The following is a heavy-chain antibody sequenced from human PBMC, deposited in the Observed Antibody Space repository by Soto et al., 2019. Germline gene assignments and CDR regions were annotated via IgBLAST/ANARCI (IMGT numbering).Heavy chain of an antibody. D-gene: IGHD3-10*01. V-gene: IGHV3-74*01. Sequence: PGGSLRLSCAASGFTFSSYWMHWVRQAPGKGLVWVSRINSDGSSTSYADSVKGRFTISRDNAKNTLYLQMNSLRAEDTAVYYCARDPSTWIWFGESPLDYWGQGTLVTVSS. CDR3: ARDPSTWIWFGESPLDY. CDR1: GFTFSSYW. CDR2: INSDGSST. J-gene: IGHJ4*02.